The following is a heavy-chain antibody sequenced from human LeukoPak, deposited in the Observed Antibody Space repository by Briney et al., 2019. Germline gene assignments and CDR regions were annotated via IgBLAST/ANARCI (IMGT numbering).Heavy chain of an antibody. CDR2: ISAYNGNT. Sequence: ASVKVSCKASGYTFTSYGISWVRQAPGQGLEWMGWISAYNGNTNYAQKLQGRVTTTTDTSTSTAYMELRSLRSDDTAVYYCARQPRDYYYDSSGYYYFDYWGQGTLVTVSS. CDR1: GYTFTSYG. V-gene: IGHV1-18*01. J-gene: IGHJ4*02. D-gene: IGHD3-22*01. CDR3: ARQPRDYYYDSSGYYYFDY.